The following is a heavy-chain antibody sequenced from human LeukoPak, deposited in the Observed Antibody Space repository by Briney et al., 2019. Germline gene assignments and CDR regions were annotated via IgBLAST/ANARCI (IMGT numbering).Heavy chain of an antibody. CDR3: ARAYYYDSSGYDAFDI. D-gene: IGHD3-22*01. CDR1: GGTFSSYT. V-gene: IGHV1-69*02. Sequence: SVKVSCKASGGTFSSYTVNWVRQAPGQGLEWMGRIIPILDIADYAQKFQGRVTMTADKSTSTAYMELSSLRSEDTAVYYYARAYYYDSSGYDAFDIWGQGTTVTVSS. CDR2: IIPILDIA. J-gene: IGHJ3*02.